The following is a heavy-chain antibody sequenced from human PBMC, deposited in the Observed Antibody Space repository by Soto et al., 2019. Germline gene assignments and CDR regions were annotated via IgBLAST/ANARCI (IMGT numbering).Heavy chain of an antibody. V-gene: IGHV4-34*01. J-gene: IGHJ6*03. CDR3: ARGSGGGYDYYYYYYMDV. CDR2: INHSGST. Sequence: ETLSLTCAVYGGSFSGYYWSWIRQPPGKGLEWIGEINHSGSTNYNPSLKSRVTISVDTSKNQFSLKLSSVTAADTAVYYCARGSGGGYDYYYYYYMDVWGKGTTVTVSS. D-gene: IGHD5-12*01. CDR1: GGSFSGYY.